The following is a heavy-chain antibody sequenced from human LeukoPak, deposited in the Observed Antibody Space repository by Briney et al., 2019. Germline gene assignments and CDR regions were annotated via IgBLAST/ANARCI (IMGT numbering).Heavy chain of an antibody. J-gene: IGHJ4*02. V-gene: IGHV4-59*08. D-gene: IGHD3-22*01. CDR3: ARVYYDSSGYLIDY. Sequence: SETLSLTCTVSGGSISSYYWSWIRQPPGKGLEWIGYIYYSGSTNYNPSLKSRVIISVDTSKNQFSLKLSSVTAADTAVYYCARVYYDSSGYLIDYWGQGTLVTVSS. CDR2: IYYSGST. CDR1: GGSISSYY.